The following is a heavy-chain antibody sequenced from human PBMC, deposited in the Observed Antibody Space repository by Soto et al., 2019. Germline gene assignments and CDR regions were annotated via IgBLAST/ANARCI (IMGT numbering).Heavy chain of an antibody. D-gene: IGHD5-18*01. J-gene: IGHJ6*02. Sequence: GGSLRLACAASELTLSRHTMHWVLQAPGKGLEWVAVIAFDGGNKYYADSVKGRFTISRDNSKKTLYLQINTLRPEDTAVYYCARDKAMVVRGSHYYGMDVWGQGTAVTVSS. CDR2: IAFDGGNK. CDR3: ARDKAMVVRGSHYYGMDV. CDR1: ELTLSRHT. V-gene: IGHV3-30-3*01.